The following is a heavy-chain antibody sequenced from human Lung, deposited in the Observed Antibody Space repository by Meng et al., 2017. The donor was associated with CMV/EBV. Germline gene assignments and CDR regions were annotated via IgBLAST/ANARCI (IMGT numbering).Heavy chain of an antibody. V-gene: IGHV3-30*04. CDR1: GFPFSTYT. D-gene: IGHD6-6*01. J-gene: IGHJ5*02. CDR3: ARDHIMSSSSSSLDA. CDR2: ISYDGSNK. Sequence: GESLKISCSASGFPFSTYTMHWIRQAPGKGLEWVAIISYDGSNKNYADSVKGRFTVSRDNTKNTLYLEMTNLRAEDTAIYYGARDHIMSSSSSSLDAWGQGALVTVSS.